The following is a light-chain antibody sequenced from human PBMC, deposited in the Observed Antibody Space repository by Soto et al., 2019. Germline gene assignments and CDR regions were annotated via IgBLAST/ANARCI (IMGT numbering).Light chain of an antibody. CDR3: QQYNNWPKT. Sequence: EIVMPQSHATLSVSPGERATLSFGASHSFSSNLAWYQQKPGQAPRLLIYGASTRATGIPARFSGSGSGTEFTLTISSLQSEDFAVYYCQQYNNWPKTFGQGTKVDIK. CDR1: HSFSSN. J-gene: IGKJ1*01. CDR2: GAS. V-gene: IGKV3-15*01.